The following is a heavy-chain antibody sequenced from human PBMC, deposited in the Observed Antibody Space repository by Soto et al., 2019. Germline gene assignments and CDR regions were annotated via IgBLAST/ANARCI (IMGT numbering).Heavy chain of an antibody. CDR1: GYTFASYA. CDR3: AGSDCYHFNWLDS. D-gene: IGHD2-21*01. Sequence: QVQLVQSGAEVKTPGASVKVSCKASGYTFASYAINGVRQAPGQGLEWMGWMNPNSNNTGYAQKLQGRLTMTRDIALSIAHMELSSLRNEDTAVYYCAGSDCYHFNWLDSWGQGTLVTVSA. J-gene: IGHJ5*01. CDR2: MNPNSNNT. V-gene: IGHV1-8*01.